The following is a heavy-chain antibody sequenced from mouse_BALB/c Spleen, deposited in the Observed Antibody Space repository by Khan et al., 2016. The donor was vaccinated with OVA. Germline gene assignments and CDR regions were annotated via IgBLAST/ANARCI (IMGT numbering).Heavy chain of an antibody. Sequence: EVQLQQSGPELMKPGASVKISCKASGYSFTNYYIHWVIQSHGKSLEWIGYIDPFSGGTTYNQKFKGKATLTVDKSSSTAYIHLSNLTSEDSAVYYRTRHGFVAWFTYWSQGTLVTVSA. CDR2: IDPFSGGT. V-gene: IGHV1S135*01. CDR1: GYSFTNYY. J-gene: IGHJ3*01. CDR3: TRHGFVAWFTY.